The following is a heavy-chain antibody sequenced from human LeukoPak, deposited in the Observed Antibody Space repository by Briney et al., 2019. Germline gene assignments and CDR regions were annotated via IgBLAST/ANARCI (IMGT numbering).Heavy chain of an antibody. CDR3: ARESIWFGERYYYGMDV. J-gene: IGHJ6*02. CDR2: IYYSGST. CDR1: GGSISSSSYY. D-gene: IGHD3-10*01. V-gene: IGHV4-61*01. Sequence: PSETLSLTCTVSGGSISSSSYYWGWIRQPPGKGLEWIGYIYYSGSTNYNPSLKSRVTISVDTSKNQFSLKLSSVTAADTAVYYCARESIWFGERYYYGMDVWGQGTTVTVSS.